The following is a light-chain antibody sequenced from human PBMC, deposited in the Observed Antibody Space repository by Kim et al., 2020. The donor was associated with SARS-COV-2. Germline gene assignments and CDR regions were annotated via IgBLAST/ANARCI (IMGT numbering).Light chain of an antibody. CDR1: SSNIGAGYD. CDR3: QSYDSSLTNVV. CDR2: SDS. V-gene: IGLV1-40*01. Sequence: RVTIACTGSSSNIGAGYDVHWYQHLPGTAPKLLIYSDSNRPSGVPDRFSGSKSGTSAALAITGLQAEDEADYYCQSYDSSLTNVVFGGGTQLTVL. J-gene: IGLJ3*02.